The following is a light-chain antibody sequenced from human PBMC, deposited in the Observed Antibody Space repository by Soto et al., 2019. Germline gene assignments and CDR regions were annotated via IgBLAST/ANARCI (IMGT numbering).Light chain of an antibody. CDR1: QSVSSY. J-gene: IGKJ4*01. V-gene: IGKV3-11*01. CDR3: QQRSNWPPT. Sequence: EIVLTPSPATPSLSSGGRATLFCRASQSVSSYLAWYQQKPGQAPRLLIYDASNRATGIPARFSGSGSGTDFTLTISSLEPEDFAVYYCQQRSNWPPTFGGGTKVDIK. CDR2: DAS.